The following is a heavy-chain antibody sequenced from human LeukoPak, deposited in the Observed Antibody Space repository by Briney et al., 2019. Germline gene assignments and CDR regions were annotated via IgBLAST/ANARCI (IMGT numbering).Heavy chain of an antibody. CDR2: IIPIFDMT. CDR1: GGTFSSYA. V-gene: IGHV1-69*04. D-gene: IGHD3-3*01. Sequence: SVKVSCKASGGTFSSYAISWVRQAPGQGLEWMGRIIPIFDMTNYAQKIQGRVTITADTSTSTAYMELSSLRSEDTAVYYCAREMGIWSGYYILYYYYMDVWGKGTTVTVSS. CDR3: AREMGIWSGYYILYYYYMDV. J-gene: IGHJ6*03.